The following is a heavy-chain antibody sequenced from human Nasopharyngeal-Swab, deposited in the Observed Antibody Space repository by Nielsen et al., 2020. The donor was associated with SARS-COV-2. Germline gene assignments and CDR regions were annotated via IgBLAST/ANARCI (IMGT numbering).Heavy chain of an antibody. CDR3: AREDGIAAAGTDY. CDR2: MNPNNGNT. J-gene: IGHJ4*02. Sequence: ASVKVSCKASGYTFTSYDINWVRQATGQGLEWMGWMNPNNGNTNYAQKLQGRVTMTTDTSTSTAYMELRSLRSDDTAVYYCAREDGIAAAGTDYWGQGTLVTVSS. D-gene: IGHD6-13*01. CDR1: GYTFTSYD. V-gene: IGHV1-18*01.